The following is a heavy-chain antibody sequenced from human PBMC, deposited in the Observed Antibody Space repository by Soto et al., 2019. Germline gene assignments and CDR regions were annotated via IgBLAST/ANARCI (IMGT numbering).Heavy chain of an antibody. Sequence: EVQLVESGGGMVQPGRSLRLSCAASGFTFDDYAMHWVRQAPGKGLEWVSGISWNSGNIGYADSVKGRFTISRDNAKNSLYLQMNSLRAEDTALYYCAKDSRGGITIFGTWGQGTLVTVSS. J-gene: IGHJ5*02. V-gene: IGHV3-9*01. D-gene: IGHD3-3*01. CDR3: AKDSRGGITIFGT. CDR2: ISWNSGNI. CDR1: GFTFDDYA.